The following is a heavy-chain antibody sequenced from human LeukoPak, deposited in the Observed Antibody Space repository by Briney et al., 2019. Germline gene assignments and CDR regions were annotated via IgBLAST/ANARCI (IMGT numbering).Heavy chain of an antibody. CDR3: ALLGAAGREYFQH. J-gene: IGHJ1*01. CDR2: VYSGGST. D-gene: IGHD6-13*01. V-gene: IGHV3-53*01. Sequence: PGESLRLSCAASGFTFSSTDMSWVRQAPGKGLEWVSAVYSGGSTFYADSVKGRFTISRDNSKNTLYLQISSLRAEDTAVYYCALLGAAGREYFQHWGQGTLVTVSS. CDR1: GFTFSSTD.